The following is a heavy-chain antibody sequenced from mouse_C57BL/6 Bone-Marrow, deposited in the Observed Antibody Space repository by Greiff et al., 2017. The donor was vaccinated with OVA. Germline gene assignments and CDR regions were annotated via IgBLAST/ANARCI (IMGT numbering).Heavy chain of an antibody. J-gene: IGHJ3*01. D-gene: IGHD1-1*01. V-gene: IGHV1-67*01. Sequence: VQLVESGPELVRPGVSVKISCKGSGYTFTDYAMHWVKQSHAKSLEWIGVISTYYGDASYNQKFKDKATMTVDKSSSTASMELARLTSEDSAVYYCARRGSSYVNWFAYWGQGTLVTVSA. CDR1: GYTFTDYA. CDR3: ARRGSSYVNWFAY. CDR2: ISTYYGDA.